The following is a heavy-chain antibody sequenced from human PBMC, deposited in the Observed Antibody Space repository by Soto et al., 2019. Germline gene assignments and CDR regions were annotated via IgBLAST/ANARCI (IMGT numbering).Heavy chain of an antibody. J-gene: IGHJ3*02. D-gene: IGHD3-22*01. V-gene: IGHV4-31*03. CDR2: IYYSGST. CDR3: ATYYDSSGYYSNDAFDI. Sequence: PSETLSLTCTVSCGSISSGGYYWSWIRQHPGKGLEWIGYIYYSGSTYYNPSLKSRVTISVDTSKNQFSLKLSSVTAADTAVYYCATYYDSSGYYSNDAFDIWGQGTMVTVSS. CDR1: CGSISSGGYY.